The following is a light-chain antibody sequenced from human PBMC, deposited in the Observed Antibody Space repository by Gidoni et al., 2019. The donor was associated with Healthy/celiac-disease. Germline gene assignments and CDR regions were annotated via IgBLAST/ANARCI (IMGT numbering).Light chain of an antibody. V-gene: IGKV2-28*01. Sequence: DIVMPQSSLSLPVTPGEPASISCRSSQHLLHSNGYNDLDWYMQKPGQSPQLLIYLGSNRASEVSDRCSGSGSGRDFTLKISRVEVEDVGVYYSMQALQTPPYTFGQGTKLEIK. CDR1: QHLLHSNGYND. CDR2: LGS. J-gene: IGKJ2*01. CDR3: MQALQTPPYT.